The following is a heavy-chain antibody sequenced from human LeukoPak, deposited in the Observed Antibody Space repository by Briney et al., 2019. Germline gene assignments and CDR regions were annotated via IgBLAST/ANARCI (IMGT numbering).Heavy chain of an antibody. CDR2: IHYSGST. CDR3: AGGRVYNFPFDY. V-gene: IGHV4-59*01. D-gene: IGHD2/OR15-2a*01. CDR1: GVSISRDY. J-gene: IGHJ4*02. Sequence: SETLSLTCTVSGVSISRDYWSWIRQPPGKGLEWSGDIHYSGSTNYNPSLKSRATISVDTSKNQFSLNLSSVTAADTAIYYCAGGRVYNFPFDYWGEGTLVTVSP.